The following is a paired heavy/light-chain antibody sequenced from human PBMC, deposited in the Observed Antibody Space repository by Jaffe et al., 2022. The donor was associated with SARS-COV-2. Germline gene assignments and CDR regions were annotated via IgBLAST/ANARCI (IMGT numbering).Heavy chain of an antibody. CDR2: VSYDGSTK. CDR3: ARDHGSGSYYNPAAYMDV. J-gene: IGHJ6*03. D-gene: IGHD3-10*01. Sequence: QVQLVESGGGVVQPGRSLRLSCAASGFTFGSYAMHWVRQAPGKGLEWVAVVSYDGSTKNYADSLKGRFTISRDNSKNTLYLQMNSLRAEDTAVYYCARDHGSGSYYNPAAYMDVWGKGTTVTVSS. V-gene: IGHV3-30*04. CDR1: GFTFGSYA.
Light chain of an antibody. V-gene: IGKV1-12*01. Sequence: DIQMTQSPSSVSASVGDRVTITCRASQGISRWLAWYQQKPGKAPKLLIYAASSLQSGVPSRFTGSGSGTDFTLTISSLQPEDFATYYCQQANSFPWTFGQGTKVEIK. CDR1: QGISRW. CDR2: AAS. J-gene: IGKJ1*01. CDR3: QQANSFPWT.